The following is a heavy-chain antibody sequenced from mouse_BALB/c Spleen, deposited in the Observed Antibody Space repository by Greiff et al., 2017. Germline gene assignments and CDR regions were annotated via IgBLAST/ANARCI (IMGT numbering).Heavy chain of an antibody. CDR2: INSNGGST. J-gene: IGHJ4*01. D-gene: IGHD2-4*01. CDR1: GFTFSSYG. CDR3: ARGAIYDYWYAMDD. V-gene: IGHV5-6-3*01. Sequence: EVHLVESGGGLVQPGGSLKLSCAASGFTFSSYGMSWVRQTPDKRLELVATINSNGGSTYYPDSVKGRFTISRDNAKNTLYLQMSSLKSEDTAMYYCARGAIYDYWYAMDDWGQGTSVTVSS.